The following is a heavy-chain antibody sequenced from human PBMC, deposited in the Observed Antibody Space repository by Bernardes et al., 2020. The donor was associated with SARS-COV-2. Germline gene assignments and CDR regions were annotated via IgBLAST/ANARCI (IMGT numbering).Heavy chain of an antibody. CDR3: ARGWRENSFDY. J-gene: IGHJ4*02. CDR2: ISSGGDTI. D-gene: IGHD2-15*01. V-gene: IGHV3-48*01. CDR1: GFIFTTYS. Sequence: GGSLRLSCVGSGFIFTTYSMSWVRQAPGKGLEWLLFISSGGDTIHDADSVRGRFTVSRDDAKNSVYLQMNSLRAEDTAVYYCARGWRENSFDYWGQGALVTFSS.